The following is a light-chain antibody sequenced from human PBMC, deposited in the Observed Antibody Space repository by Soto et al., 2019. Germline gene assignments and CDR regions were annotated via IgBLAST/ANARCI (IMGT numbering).Light chain of an antibody. CDR3: SSYTSSNTFV. V-gene: IGLV2-14*01. CDR1: SSDVGRDNF. Sequence: QSALAQPASVSGSPGQSIAISCTGTSSDVGRDNFVSWFQQHPGKAPKLMIYDVSNRPSGVSDRFSGSKSGNTASLTISGHQAEDEADYYCSSYTSSNTFVFGTGTKLTVL. CDR2: DVS. J-gene: IGLJ1*01.